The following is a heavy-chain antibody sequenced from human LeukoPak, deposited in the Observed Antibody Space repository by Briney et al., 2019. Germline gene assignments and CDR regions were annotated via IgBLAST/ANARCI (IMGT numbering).Heavy chain of an antibody. CDR1: GFTFSHYA. J-gene: IGHJ3*02. CDR3: AKGMAAHFDAFDI. Sequence: PGGSLRLSCAASGFTFSHYAMSWVRQAPGKGLEWVSAVSGSGYSTYYTDSVKGRFTISRDNSENTLHLQMNSMRAEGTAVYYCAKGMAAHFDAFDIWGQGTMVTVSS. D-gene: IGHD6-6*01. CDR2: VSGSGYST. V-gene: IGHV3-23*01.